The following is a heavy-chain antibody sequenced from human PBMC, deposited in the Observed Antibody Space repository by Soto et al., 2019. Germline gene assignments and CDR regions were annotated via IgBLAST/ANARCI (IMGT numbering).Heavy chain of an antibody. CDR3: AREYYGVLTGYYNVY. D-gene: IGHD3-9*01. V-gene: IGHV3-74*01. CDR1: GFSFRSYW. CDR2: ISSDGRST. J-gene: IGHJ4*02. Sequence: EVQLVESGAGLVQSGGSLGLSCAASGFSFRSYWMHWVRQAPGKGLVWVARISSDGRSTTYADSANGRFTISRDNAANTRYLQMRSLRAEDRAVYYCAREYYGVLTGYYNVYWGQGTLVTVSA.